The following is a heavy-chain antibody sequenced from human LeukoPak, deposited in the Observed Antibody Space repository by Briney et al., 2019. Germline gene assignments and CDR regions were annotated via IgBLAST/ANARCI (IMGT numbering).Heavy chain of an antibody. CDR3: ASAEALYSGDAFDI. Sequence: GGSLRLSCAASGFTLSSSEMNWVRQALGKGLEWVSYISSSGNTMYYADSVKGRFTISRDNAKNSLYLQMNSLRAEDTAVYYCASAEALYSGDAFDIWGQGTMVTVSS. V-gene: IGHV3-48*03. D-gene: IGHD6-13*01. J-gene: IGHJ3*02. CDR2: ISSSGNTM. CDR1: GFTLSSSE.